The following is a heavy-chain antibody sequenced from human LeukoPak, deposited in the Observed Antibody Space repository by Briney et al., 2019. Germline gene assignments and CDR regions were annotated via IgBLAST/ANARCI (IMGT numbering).Heavy chain of an antibody. CDR1: GGTFSSYT. CDR3: ARGGFSSSGWYKNWFDP. Sequence: SVKVSCKASGGTFSSYTISWVRQAPGQGLEWMGRIILILGIANYAQKFQGRVTITADKSTSTAYMELSSLRSEDTAVYYCARGGFSSSGWYKNWFDPWGQGTLVTVSS. J-gene: IGHJ5*02. CDR2: IILILGIA. V-gene: IGHV1-69*02. D-gene: IGHD6-19*01.